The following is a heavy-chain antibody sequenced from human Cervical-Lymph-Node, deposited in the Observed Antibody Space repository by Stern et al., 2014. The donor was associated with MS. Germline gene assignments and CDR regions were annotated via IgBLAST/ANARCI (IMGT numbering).Heavy chain of an antibody. Sequence: EMQLVESGGGLVKPGGSLRLACAASGFTFSNYTMNWVRQTPGKGLEWVSSISSSSVYKYYADSVKGRFTISRDNSKNSLYLQMNSLRAEDTAVYYCARVYRALDIWGQGTMVTVSS. D-gene: IGHD3-16*02. CDR1: GFTFSNYT. J-gene: IGHJ3*02. CDR3: ARVYRALDI. V-gene: IGHV3-21*01. CDR2: ISSSSVYK.